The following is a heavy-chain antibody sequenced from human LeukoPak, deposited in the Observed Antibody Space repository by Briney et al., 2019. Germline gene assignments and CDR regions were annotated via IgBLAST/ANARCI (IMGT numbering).Heavy chain of an antibody. V-gene: IGHV4-34*01. J-gene: IGHJ3*02. CDR1: GGSFSGYY. Sequence: PSETLSLTCAVYGGSFSGYYWSWIRQPPGKGLEWIGVINHSGSTNYNPSLKSRVTISVDTSKNQFSLKLSSVTAADTAVYYCARGLLHSYDAFDIWGQGTMVTVSS. CDR3: ARGLLHSYDAFDI. D-gene: IGHD5-18*01. CDR2: INHSGST.